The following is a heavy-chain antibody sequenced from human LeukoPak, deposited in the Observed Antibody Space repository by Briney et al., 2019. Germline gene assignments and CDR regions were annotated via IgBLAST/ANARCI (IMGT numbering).Heavy chain of an antibody. J-gene: IGHJ4*02. Sequence: SRTLCLTCGASGGSITNTNYWTWLHQPPRKVLEWIGEVNLQGNNNYNPSLMGRVTISVDTSENTISLQLNCVTVEDTAVYYCAREGGPYRPLDYSGQGTPVTVSS. CDR1: GGSITNTNY. V-gene: IGHV4-4*02. CDR2: VNLQGNN. CDR3: AREGGPYRPLDY.